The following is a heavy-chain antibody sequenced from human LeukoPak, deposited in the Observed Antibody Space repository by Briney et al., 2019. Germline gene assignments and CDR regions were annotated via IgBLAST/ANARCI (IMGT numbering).Heavy chain of an antibody. CDR3: ASIVASSAFDI. J-gene: IGHJ3*02. CDR2: MNPNSRNT. D-gene: IGHD2-15*01. V-gene: IGHV1-8*03. CDR1: GYTFPSYE. Sequence: ASVRVSCKASGYTFPSYEINWVRQATGQGLEWMGWMNPNSRNTRYAQKFQGRVTITRNTSISTAYMELSSLRSEDTAVYYCASIVASSAFDIWGQGTMVTVSS.